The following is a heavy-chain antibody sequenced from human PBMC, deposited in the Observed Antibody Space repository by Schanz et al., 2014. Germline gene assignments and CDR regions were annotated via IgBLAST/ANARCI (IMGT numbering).Heavy chain of an antibody. J-gene: IGHJ3*01. V-gene: IGHV3-23*01. CDR1: GFTFTNYA. CDR3: ARDYESDLSSPRHDAFDV. D-gene: IGHD3-22*01. Sequence: EVQLLESGGGLVQPGGSLRLSCAASGFTFTNYAMTWVRQAPGKGLEWVSGISGSGGSTYDADSGKGRFTISRDNAKNSLFLKINSGRAEDTAVYFCARDYESDLSSPRHDAFDVWGQGTVVTVSS. CDR2: ISGSGGST.